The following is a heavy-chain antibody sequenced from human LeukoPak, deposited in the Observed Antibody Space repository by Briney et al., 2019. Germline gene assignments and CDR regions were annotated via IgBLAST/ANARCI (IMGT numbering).Heavy chain of an antibody. CDR2: FDPEDGET. V-gene: IGHV1-24*01. CDR3: AKSLGGDYYYYGMDV. CDR1: GYTLTELS. J-gene: IGHJ6*02. Sequence: ASVKVSCKVSGYTLTELSMHWVRQAPGKGLEWMGGFDPEDGETIYAQKFQGRVTMTEDTSTDTAYMELSSLRAEDTAVYYCAKSLGGDYYYYGMDVWGQGTTVTVSS. D-gene: IGHD7-27*01.